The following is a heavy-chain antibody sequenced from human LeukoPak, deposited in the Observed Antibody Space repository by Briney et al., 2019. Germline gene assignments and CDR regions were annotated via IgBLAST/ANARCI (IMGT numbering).Heavy chain of an antibody. CDR1: GLTVSSNY. CDR2: IYSGGST. J-gene: IGHJ3*02. V-gene: IGHV3-53*05. Sequence: GGSLRLSCAASGLTVSSNYMSWVRQAPGKGLEWVSVIYSGGSTYYADSVKGRFTISRDNSKNTLYLQMNSLRAEDTAVYYCARDLSPEADAFDIWGQGTMVTVSS. CDR3: ARDLSPEADAFDI.